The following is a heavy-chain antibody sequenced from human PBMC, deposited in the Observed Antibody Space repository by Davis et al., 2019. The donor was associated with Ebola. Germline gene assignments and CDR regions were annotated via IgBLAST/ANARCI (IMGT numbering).Heavy chain of an antibody. CDR3: ARGKSTMIVGTYYFDY. J-gene: IGHJ4*02. Sequence: SETLSLTCAVYGGSFSGYYWSWIRQPPGKGLEWIGEINHSGSTNYNPSLKSRVTISVDTSKNQFSLKLSSVTAADTAVYYCARGKSTMIVGTYYFDYWGQGTLVTVSS. CDR2: INHSGST. V-gene: IGHV4-34*01. D-gene: IGHD3-22*01. CDR1: GGSFSGYY.